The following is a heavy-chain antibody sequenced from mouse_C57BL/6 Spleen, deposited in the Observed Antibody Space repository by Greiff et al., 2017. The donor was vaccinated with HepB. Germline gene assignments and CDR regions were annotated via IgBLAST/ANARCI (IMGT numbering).Heavy chain of an antibody. V-gene: IGHV3-6*01. Sequence: EVKLVESGPGLVKPSQSLSLTCSVTGYSITSGYYWNWIRQFPGNKLEWMGYISYDGSNNYNPSLKNRISITRDTSKNQFFLKLNSVTTEDTATYYCARAGFYSNFPFDYWGQGTTLTVSS. CDR3: ARAGFYSNFPFDY. D-gene: IGHD2-5*01. J-gene: IGHJ2*01. CDR1: GYSITSGYY. CDR2: ISYDGSN.